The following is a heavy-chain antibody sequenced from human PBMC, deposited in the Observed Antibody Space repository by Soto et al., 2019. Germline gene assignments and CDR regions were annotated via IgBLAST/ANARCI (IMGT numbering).Heavy chain of an antibody. J-gene: IGHJ6*02. CDR3: ARDDWIAAAGTSSYYYGMYV. CDR2: INAGNGNT. V-gene: IGHV1-3*01. D-gene: IGHD6-13*01. Sequence: ASVKVSCKASGYTFTSYAMHWVRQAPGQRLEWMGWINAGNGNTKYSQKFQGRVTITRDTSASTAYMELSSLRSEDTAVYYCARDDWIAAAGTSSYYYGMYVWGQGTTVTVSS. CDR1: GYTFTSYA.